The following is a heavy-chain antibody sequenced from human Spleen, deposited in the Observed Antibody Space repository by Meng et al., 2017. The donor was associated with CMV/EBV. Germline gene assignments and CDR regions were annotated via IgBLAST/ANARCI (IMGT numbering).Heavy chain of an antibody. V-gene: IGHV1-2*06. CDR2: INPDSGGA. CDR1: GYTFTGYS. CDR3: AAGAGWLQGDY. D-gene: IGHD5-24*01. J-gene: IGHJ4*02. Sequence: QVQLVQSGAEVKKPGAAVKVSCKASGYTFTGYSLHWVRQAPGQGLEWMGRINPDSGGANYAQKFQGRVTMTRDTSISTAYMELRSLRSDDTAVYYCAAGAGWLQGDYWGQGTLVTVSS.